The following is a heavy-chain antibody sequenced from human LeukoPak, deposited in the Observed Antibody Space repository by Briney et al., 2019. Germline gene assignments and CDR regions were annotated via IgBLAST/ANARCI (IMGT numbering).Heavy chain of an antibody. D-gene: IGHD6-13*01. CDR3: AKEDRTAAGTYYYYAMDV. Sequence: GGSLRLSCAASGVTFSRYSMNWVRQAPGKGLEWGSYISGSSSTIYYADSVRGRFTISRDNAKNSLYLQMNSLRAEDTALYYCAKEDRTAAGTYYYYAMDVWGQGTTVTVSS. J-gene: IGHJ6*02. V-gene: IGHV3-48*04. CDR1: GVTFSRYS. CDR2: ISGSSSTI.